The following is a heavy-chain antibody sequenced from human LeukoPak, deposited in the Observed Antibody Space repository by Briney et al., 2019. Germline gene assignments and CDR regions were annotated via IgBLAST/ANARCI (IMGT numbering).Heavy chain of an antibody. V-gene: IGHV4-59*01. CDR3: ARDGYYYGSGSYSPFDY. D-gene: IGHD3-10*01. Sequence: SETLSLTCTVSGGSISRYYWSWIRQPPGKGLEWIGYIYYSGSTNYNPSLKSRVTISVDTSKNQFSLKLSSVTAADTAVYYCARDGYYYGSGSYSPFDYWGQGTLVTVSS. CDR1: GGSISRYY. J-gene: IGHJ4*02. CDR2: IYYSGST.